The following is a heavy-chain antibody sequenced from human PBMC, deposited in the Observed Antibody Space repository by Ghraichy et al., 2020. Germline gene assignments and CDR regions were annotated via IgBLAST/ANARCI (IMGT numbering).Heavy chain of an antibody. V-gene: IGHV3-9*01. CDR2: ISWNNGSL. Sequence: GGSLRLSCAASGFTFHDHTMHWVRQAPGKGLEWVSGISWNNGSLGYADSVKGRFTISRDNAQNSLYLQMNSLRTEDTALYYCAKEDYYDRTLIDFWGQGTLVTVSS. CDR1: GFTFHDHT. CDR3: AKEDYYDRTLIDF. D-gene: IGHD3-22*01. J-gene: IGHJ4*02.